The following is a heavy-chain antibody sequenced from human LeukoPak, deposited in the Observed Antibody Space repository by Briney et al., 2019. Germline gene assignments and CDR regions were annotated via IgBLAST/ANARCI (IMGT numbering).Heavy chain of an antibody. Sequence: ASVKVSCTASGYTFTGHYMHRVRQAPGQGLEWMGWINPNSGGTNYVQKFQGWVTMTRDTSISTAYMELSRLTSDDTAVYYCARDVDGMDVWGKGTTVTVSS. J-gene: IGHJ6*04. CDR3: ARDVDGMDV. V-gene: IGHV1-2*04. CDR1: GYTFTGHY. CDR2: INPNSGGT.